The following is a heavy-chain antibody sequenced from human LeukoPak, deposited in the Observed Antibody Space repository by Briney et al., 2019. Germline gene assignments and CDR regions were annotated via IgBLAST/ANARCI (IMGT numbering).Heavy chain of an antibody. V-gene: IGHV6-1*01. Sequence: SQTLSLTCAISGDSVSGNSVTWNWIRQSPSRGLEWLGRTYYRSTWYNDYAVSVRGRITVNPDTSKNQFSLHLNSVTPEDTAVYYCARRLTQYDCFDPWGQGTLVTVSS. D-gene: IGHD2-2*01. J-gene: IGHJ5*02. CDR2: TYYRSTWYN. CDR1: GDSVSGNSVT. CDR3: ARRLTQYDCFDP.